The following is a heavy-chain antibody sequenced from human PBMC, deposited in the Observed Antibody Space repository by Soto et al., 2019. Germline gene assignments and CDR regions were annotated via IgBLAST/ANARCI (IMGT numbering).Heavy chain of an antibody. V-gene: IGHV3-9*01. CDR1: GFTFDDYA. CDR2: ISWNSGSI. CDR3: ARRAGAAVAGTIDY. J-gene: IGHJ4*02. D-gene: IGHD6-19*01. Sequence: EVQLVESGGGLVQPGRSLRLSCAASGFTFDDYAMHWVRQAPGKGLEWVSGISWNSGSIGYADSVKGRFTISRDNATNSLYLQMNSLRAEDTALYYCARRAGAAVAGTIDYWGQGTLVTVSS.